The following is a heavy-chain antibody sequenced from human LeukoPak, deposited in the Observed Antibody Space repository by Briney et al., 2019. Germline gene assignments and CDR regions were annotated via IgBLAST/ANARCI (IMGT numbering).Heavy chain of an antibody. CDR2: IYYSGST. J-gene: IGHJ4*02. D-gene: IGHD3-10*01. V-gene: IGHV4-39*07. CDR3: ATQRTSSGFDY. CDR1: GGSISSSSYY. Sequence: SETLSLTCTVSGGSISSSSYYWGWIRQPPGKGLEWIGSIYYSGSTYYNPSLKSRVTISVDTSKNQFSLKLSSVTAADTAVYYCATQRTSSGFDYWGQGTLVTVSS.